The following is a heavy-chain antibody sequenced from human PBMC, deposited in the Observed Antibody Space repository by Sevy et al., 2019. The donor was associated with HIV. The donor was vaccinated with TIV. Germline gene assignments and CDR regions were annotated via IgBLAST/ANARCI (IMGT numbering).Heavy chain of an antibody. CDR3: ARGGGNGWYYFDY. V-gene: IGHV1-69*13. Sequence: ASVKVSCKASGGTFSSYGTSWVRQAPGQGLEWMGGIIPILGTVNYAQKFQGRVTITADESTETAYMELSSLRSEDTAVYYCARGGGNGWYYFDYWGQETLVTVSS. CDR1: GGTFSSYG. D-gene: IGHD6-19*01. J-gene: IGHJ4*02. CDR2: IIPILGTV.